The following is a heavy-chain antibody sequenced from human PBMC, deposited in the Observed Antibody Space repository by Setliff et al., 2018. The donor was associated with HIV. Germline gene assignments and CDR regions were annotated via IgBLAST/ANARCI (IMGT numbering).Heavy chain of an antibody. J-gene: IGHJ1*01. D-gene: IGHD3-22*01. CDR3: ATIRAYYYDSSGQDYFQH. V-gene: IGHV1-2*02. CDR1: GYTVTGYH. CDR2: INPNSGAT. Sequence: ASVHVSCKASGYTVTGYHMHWVRQAPGQGLEWMGWINPNSGATNYAQKFQGRVTMTEDTSTDTAYMELSSLTSENTAMSYCATIRAYYYDSSGQDYFQHWGQGTLVTVSS.